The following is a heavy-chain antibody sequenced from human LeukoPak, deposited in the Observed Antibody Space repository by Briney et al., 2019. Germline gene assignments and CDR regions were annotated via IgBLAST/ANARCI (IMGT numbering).Heavy chain of an antibody. D-gene: IGHD6-6*01. Sequence: SETLSLTCTVSGGSISSGGYYWSWIRQPPGKGLEWIGYIYHSGSTYYNPSLKSRVTISVDRSKNQFSLKLSSVTAADTAVYYCARDAGYSSSSEGWPYYYYMDVWGKGTTVTVSS. CDR2: IYHSGST. V-gene: IGHV4-30-2*01. J-gene: IGHJ6*03. CDR3: ARDAGYSSSSEGWPYYYYMDV. CDR1: GGSISSGGYY.